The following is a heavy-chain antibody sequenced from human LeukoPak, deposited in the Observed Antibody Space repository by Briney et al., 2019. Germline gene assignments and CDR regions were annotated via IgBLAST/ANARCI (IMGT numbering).Heavy chain of an antibody. CDR2: IYYSGST. CDR3: ARRIATAGDY. V-gene: IGHV4-39*01. CDR1: GGSISSSRYY. Sequence: SETLSLTCTVSGGSISSSRYYWGWIRHPPGKGLEWIGSIYYSGSTYYNPSLKSRVTISVDTSKNQFSLKLSSVTAADTAVYYCARRIATAGDYWGQGTLVTVSS. D-gene: IGHD6-13*01. J-gene: IGHJ4*02.